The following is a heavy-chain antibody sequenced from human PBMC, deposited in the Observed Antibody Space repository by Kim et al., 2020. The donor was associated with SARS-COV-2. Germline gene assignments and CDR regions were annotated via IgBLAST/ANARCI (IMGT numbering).Heavy chain of an antibody. Sequence: GGSLRLSCAASGFTFSSYAMSWVRQAPGKGLEWVSAISGSGGSTYYADSVKGRFTVSRDNSKNTLYLQMTSLRAEDTALYYCSAYPALSYFDYWGQGTLVTVAS. CDR2: ISGSGGST. CDR3: SAYPALSYFDY. J-gene: IGHJ4*02. D-gene: IGHD2-2*01. CDR1: GFTFSSYA. V-gene: IGHV3-23*01.